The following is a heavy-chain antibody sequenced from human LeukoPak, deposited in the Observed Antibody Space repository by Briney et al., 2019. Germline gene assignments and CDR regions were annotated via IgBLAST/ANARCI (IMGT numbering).Heavy chain of an antibody. CDR1: GFTFSSYA. V-gene: IGHV3-23*01. D-gene: IGHD3-22*01. CDR2: ISGSGGST. Sequence: GGSLRLSRAASGFTFSSYAMSWVRQAPGKGLEWVSAISGSGGSTYYADSVKGRFTISRDNSKNTLYLQMNSLRAEDTAVYYCAKALTMIVVVTETDYWGQGTLVTVSS. CDR3: AKALTMIVVVTETDY. J-gene: IGHJ4*02.